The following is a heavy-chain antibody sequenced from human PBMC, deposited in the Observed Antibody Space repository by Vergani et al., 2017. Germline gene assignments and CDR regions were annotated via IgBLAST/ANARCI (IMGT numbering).Heavy chain of an antibody. CDR1: GGSISSGDYY. V-gene: IGHV4-30-4*08. J-gene: IGHJ5*02. CDR3: ARSWTGNPGPNWFDP. CDR2: IYYSGST. D-gene: IGHD1-14*01. Sequence: QVQLQESGPGLVKPSQTLSLTCTVSGGSISSGDYYWSWIRQPPGKGLEWIGYIYYSGSTYYNPSLKSRVTISVDTSKNQFSLKLSSVTAADTAVYYCARSWTGNPGPNWFDPWGQGTLVTVSS.